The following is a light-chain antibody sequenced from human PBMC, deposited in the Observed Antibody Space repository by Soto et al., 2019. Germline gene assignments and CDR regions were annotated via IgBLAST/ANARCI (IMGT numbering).Light chain of an antibody. Sequence: DIQMTQSPSSLSASVGDRVTITCRASQSISNYLNWYQQKPGKAPKLLIYAASNLQSGVPSRFSGSGSGTDFTLTISSLQREDFATYYCQQSDSTLWTFGQGTKVEIK. CDR2: AAS. J-gene: IGKJ1*01. CDR3: QQSDSTLWT. V-gene: IGKV1-39*01. CDR1: QSISNY.